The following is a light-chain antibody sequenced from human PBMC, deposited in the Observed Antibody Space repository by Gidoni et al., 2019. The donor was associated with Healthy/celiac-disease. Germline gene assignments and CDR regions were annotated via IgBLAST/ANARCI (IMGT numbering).Light chain of an antibody. CDR3: QAWDSSTALVV. J-gene: IGLJ2*01. CDR2: QDS. CDR1: KLGDKY. Sequence: SYELTQPPSVSVSPGQTASITCSGDKLGDKYACWYQQNPGQSPVLVIYQDSKRPSGIPERFSGSNSGNTATLTISGTQAMDEADYYCQAWDSSTALVVFGGGTKLTVL. V-gene: IGLV3-1*01.